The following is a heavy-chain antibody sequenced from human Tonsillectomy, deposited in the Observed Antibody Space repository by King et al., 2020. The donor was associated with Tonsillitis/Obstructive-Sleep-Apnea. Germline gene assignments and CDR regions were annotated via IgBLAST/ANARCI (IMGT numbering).Heavy chain of an antibody. CDR3: ARQPSREYQVLPTIPYYMDV. D-gene: IGHD2-2*01. J-gene: IGHJ6*03. CDR1: GYSFTTYW. CDR2: IDPSDSYT. Sequence: LVQSGAEVKKPGESLRISCKGSGYSFTTYWISWVRHVPGKGLEWMGRIDPSDSYTNYSPSLQGHVTISADKSISTAYLQWSSLKASDTAMYYCARQPSREYQVLPTIPYYMDVWGKGTTVTVSS. V-gene: IGHV5-10-1*01.